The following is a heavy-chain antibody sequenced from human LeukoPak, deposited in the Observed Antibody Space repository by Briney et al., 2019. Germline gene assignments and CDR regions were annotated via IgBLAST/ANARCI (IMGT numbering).Heavy chain of an antibody. CDR3: ARDNCGGDCYSNNWFDP. J-gene: IGHJ5*02. V-gene: IGHV1-2*02. CDR1: GYTFTGYY. CDR2: INPNSGGT. Sequence: ASVEVSCKASGYTFTGYYMHWVRQAPGQGLEWMGWINPNSGGTNYAQKFQGRVTMTRDTSISTAYMELSRLRSDDTAVYYCARDNCGGDCYSNNWFDPWGQGTLVTVSS. D-gene: IGHD2-21*02.